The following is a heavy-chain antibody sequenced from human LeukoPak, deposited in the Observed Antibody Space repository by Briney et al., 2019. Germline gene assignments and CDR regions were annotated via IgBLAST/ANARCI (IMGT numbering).Heavy chain of an antibody. CDR3: ARREVLRFLEWSGDCYYGMDV. D-gene: IGHD3-3*01. J-gene: IGHJ6*02. V-gene: IGHV1-8*01. Sequence: ASVKVSCKASGYTFTSYDINWVRQATGQGLEWMGWMNPNSGNTGYAQKFQGRVTMTRNTSISTAYMELSSLRSEDTAVYYCARREVLRFLEWSGDCYYGMDVWGQGTTVTVSS. CDR1: GYTFTSYD. CDR2: MNPNSGNT.